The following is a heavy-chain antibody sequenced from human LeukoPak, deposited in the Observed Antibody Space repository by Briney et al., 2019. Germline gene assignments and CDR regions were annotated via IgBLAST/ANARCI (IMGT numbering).Heavy chain of an antibody. CDR1: GGSISSYY. CDR3: ARDGGSYDWYFDL. CDR2: ISDTGSI. Sequence: SETLSLTCTVSGGSISSYYWSWIRQPPGKGLEWIAYISDTGSINYNPSLKSRVTISVDRSKNQFSLKLSSVTAADTAVYYCARDGGSYDWYFDLWGRGTLVTVSS. D-gene: IGHD1-26*01. V-gene: IGHV4-59*12. J-gene: IGHJ2*01.